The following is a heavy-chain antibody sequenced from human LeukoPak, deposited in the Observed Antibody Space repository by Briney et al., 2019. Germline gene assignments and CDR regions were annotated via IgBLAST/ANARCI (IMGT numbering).Heavy chain of an antibody. Sequence: SETLSLTCFVSGDPISSHYWNWIRQPPGKGLEWIGYISSSGSTNYNPSLKSRVTVSIDTSKNQFSLNLSSVTAADTAVYYCARATLVGYFSYFYMDVWGKGTTVTFSS. D-gene: IGHD1-26*01. V-gene: IGHV4-59*11. CDR3: ARATLVGYFSYFYMDV. CDR1: GDPISSHY. J-gene: IGHJ6*03. CDR2: ISSSGST.